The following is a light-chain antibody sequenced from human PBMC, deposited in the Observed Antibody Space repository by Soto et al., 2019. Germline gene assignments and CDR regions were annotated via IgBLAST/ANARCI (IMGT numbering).Light chain of an antibody. V-gene: IGKV3-11*01. CDR3: KQRSNWHRT. J-gene: IGKJ1*01. CDR1: QNISSY. CDR2: DVS. Sequence: TLSLSPGERATLSCRASQNISSYLIWYQQKPGQSHRILMYDVSNRATGIQARFSGSGSGTDFTLTISSLEPEDLAVYYCKQRSNWHRTFGKGNKGDIK.